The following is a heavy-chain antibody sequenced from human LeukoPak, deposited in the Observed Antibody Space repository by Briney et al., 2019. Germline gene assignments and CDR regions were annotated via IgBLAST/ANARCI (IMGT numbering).Heavy chain of an antibody. Sequence: GGPLRLSCAAYGFTFNSDVIHWVRQAPGRGLEWMAAIRYGGNNKYYADSVKGRLTISRDSSKNTMYLQMNSLRAEDTAVYYCAREHTTVTSLLDYWGQGTLVTVSS. CDR3: AREHTTVTSLLDY. CDR2: IRYGGNNK. D-gene: IGHD4-17*01. CDR1: GFTFNSDV. J-gene: IGHJ4*02. V-gene: IGHV3-33*01.